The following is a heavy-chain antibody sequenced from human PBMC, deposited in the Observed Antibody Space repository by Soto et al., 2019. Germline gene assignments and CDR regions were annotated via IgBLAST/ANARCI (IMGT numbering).Heavy chain of an antibody. J-gene: IGHJ5*02. V-gene: IGHV4-34*01. CDR1: GGSFSGYY. D-gene: IGHD4-17*01. CDR2: INHSGST. CDR3: ARGGKSTVTTFFFDTGFHWFDP. Sequence: SETLSLTCAVYGGSFSGYYWSWIRQPPGKGLEWIGEINHSGSTNYNPSLKSRVTISVDTSKNQFSLKLSSVTAADTALYYCARGGKSTVTTFFFDTGFHWFDPWGQGTLVTVSS.